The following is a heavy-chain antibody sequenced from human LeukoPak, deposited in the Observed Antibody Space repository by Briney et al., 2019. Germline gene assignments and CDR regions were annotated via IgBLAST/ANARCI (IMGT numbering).Heavy chain of an antibody. D-gene: IGHD6-13*01. V-gene: IGHV4-59*01. CDR1: GGSISSYY. CDR2: IYYSGST. CDR3: ASSRSLAAAGIYFQH. Sequence: PSETLSLTCTVSGGSISSYYWSWIRQPPGKGLEWIGYIYYSGSTNYNPSLKSRVTISVDTSKNQFSLKLSSVTAADTAVYYCASSRSLAAAGIYFQHWGQGTLVTVSS. J-gene: IGHJ1*01.